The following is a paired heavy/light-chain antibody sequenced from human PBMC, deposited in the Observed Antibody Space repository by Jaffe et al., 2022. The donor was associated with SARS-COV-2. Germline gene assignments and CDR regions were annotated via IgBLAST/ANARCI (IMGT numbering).Light chain of an antibody. J-gene: IGLJ1*01. CDR1: VGAYNY. V-gene: IGLV2-8*01. Sequence: QSALTQPPSASGSPGQSVAISCAGVGAYNYVSWYQQHPGKAPKLMIYEVKERPSGVPDRFSGSISGDTAFLTVSGLQAEDEAHYYCSLSAGGREIFGTGTKVTVL. CDR3: SLSAGGREI. CDR2: EVK.
Heavy chain of an antibody. D-gene: IGHD1-26*01. J-gene: IGHJ6*02. CDR1: GFSFSDYA. V-gene: IGHV3-30-3*02. Sequence: QVQLVESGGGVVQPGRSLRLACAASGFSFSDYAIHWVRQAPGKGLEWVAMISYEGTNGHSADSVKGRFTISRDNSKKMVNLQMSSLRVEDTAVYYCAKSRYSGTYGSSYYYAMDVWGQGATVTVSS. CDR3: AKSRYSGTYGSSYYYAMDV. CDR2: ISYEGTNG.